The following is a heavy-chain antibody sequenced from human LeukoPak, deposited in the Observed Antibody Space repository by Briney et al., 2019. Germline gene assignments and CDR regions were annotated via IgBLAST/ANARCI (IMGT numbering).Heavy chain of an antibody. J-gene: IGHJ6*03. D-gene: IGHD2-21*01. Sequence: SETLSLTCTVSGGSISSGSYYWGWIRQPPGKGLEWIGRIYTSGSTNYNPSLKSRVTMSVDTSKNQFSLKLSSVTAADTAVYYCARDNAYLAEDYYYYMDVWGKGTTVTVSS. CDR3: ARDNAYLAEDYYYYMDV. CDR2: IYTSGST. V-gene: IGHV4-39*07. CDR1: GGSISSGSYY.